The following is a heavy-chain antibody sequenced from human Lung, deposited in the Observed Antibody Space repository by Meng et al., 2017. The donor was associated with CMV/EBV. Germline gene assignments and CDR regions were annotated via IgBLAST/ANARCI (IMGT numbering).Heavy chain of an antibody. CDR2: ISSSSGYI. Sequence: GGSXRLXXAASGFTFSRYTMNWVRQAPGKGPEWVSSISSSSGYIYYADSVKGRFTISRDNSKNSLFLQMRSLRAEDTAVYYCARDRVPEPPLEWPQLWGGNFWGQGALVXVSS. V-gene: IGHV3-21*01. CDR3: ARDRVPEPPLEWPQLWGGNF. J-gene: IGHJ4*02. D-gene: IGHD3-3*01. CDR1: GFTFSRYT.